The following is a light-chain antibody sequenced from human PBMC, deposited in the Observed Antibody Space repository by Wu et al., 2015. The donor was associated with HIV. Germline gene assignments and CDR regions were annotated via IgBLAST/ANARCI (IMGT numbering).Light chain of an antibody. V-gene: IGKV1-27*01. CDR2: GAS. Sequence: DIQMTQSPSSLSASVGDRVTITCRASQGISNFLAWYQQKPGKPPKVLIHGASTLQPGVPSRFSDSGSGTDFTLTISSLQPEDIATYYCQKYFSAPRTFGQGTKLEIK. CDR1: QGISNF. CDR3: QKYFSAPRT. J-gene: IGKJ2*01.